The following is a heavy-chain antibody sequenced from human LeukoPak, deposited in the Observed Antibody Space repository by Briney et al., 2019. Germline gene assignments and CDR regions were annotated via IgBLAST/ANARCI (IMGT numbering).Heavy chain of an antibody. J-gene: IGHJ5*02. V-gene: IGHV1-69*06. Sequence: ASVKVSCKASGGTFSSYAISWVRQAPGQGLEWMGGIIPIFGTANYAQKFQGRVTITADKSTSTAYMELSSLRSEDTAVYYCARASSIAARFWFDPWGQGTLVTVSS. D-gene: IGHD6-6*01. CDR1: GGTFSSYA. CDR3: ARASSIAARFWFDP. CDR2: IIPIFGTA.